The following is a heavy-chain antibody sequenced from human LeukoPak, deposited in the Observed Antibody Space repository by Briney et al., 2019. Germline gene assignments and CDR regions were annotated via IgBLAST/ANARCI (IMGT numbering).Heavy chain of an antibody. CDR3: IRSRGASYRFWDS. CDR2: INPEGITT. CDR1: GFTSSSDW. D-gene: IGHD5-18*01. V-gene: IGHV3-74*01. Sequence: GGSLRLSCEASGFTSSSDWMHWVRQVPGKGPVWVSRINPEGITTNYADCVKGRFTISRDNAKNTLYLQMNRRRAEDTAVYFCIRSRGASYRFWDSWGQGTLVTVSS. J-gene: IGHJ4*02.